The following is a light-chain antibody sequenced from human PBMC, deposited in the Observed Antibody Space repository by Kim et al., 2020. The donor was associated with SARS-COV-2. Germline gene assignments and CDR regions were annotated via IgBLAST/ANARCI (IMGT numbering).Light chain of an antibody. V-gene: IGLV3-21*04. CDR2: YDS. CDR3: QVWDSNSDHPV. CDR1: DIGSKS. J-gene: IGLJ2*01. Sequence: APGQTATITCGGDDIGSKSVHWHQQRPGRAPLLVMYYDSDRPSGIPERFSGSNSGNTATLSISRVEAGDEADYYCQVWDSNSDHPVFGGGTQLTV.